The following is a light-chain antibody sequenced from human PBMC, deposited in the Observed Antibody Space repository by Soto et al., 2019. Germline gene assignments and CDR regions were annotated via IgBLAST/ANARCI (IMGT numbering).Light chain of an antibody. J-gene: IGKJ1*01. V-gene: IGKV3-20*01. Sequence: EIVLTQSPGTLSLSPGERAPLSCRASQSISSSYLVWYQQKPGQAPRLLMYGASSRATGIPDRISGSGSGTDFTLTISRLEPEDFAVYYCQQYSSSPETFGQGTKVDIK. CDR1: QSISSSY. CDR2: GAS. CDR3: QQYSSSPET.